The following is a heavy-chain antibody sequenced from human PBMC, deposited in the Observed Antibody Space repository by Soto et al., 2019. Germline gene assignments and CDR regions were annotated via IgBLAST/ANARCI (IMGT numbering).Heavy chain of an antibody. CDR1: GFTFAHYA. CDR3: VTWLSAHFDY. J-gene: IGHJ4*02. Sequence: GVLRLSCAASGFTFAHYAMMWARQAPGRGLEWVSTIDGPTTNTHYIDSVKGRFFISRDNAINTVYLQMNGLRAEDTAVYYCVTWLSAHFDYWGRGTLVTVSS. D-gene: IGHD6-19*01. CDR2: IDGPTTNT. V-gene: IGHV3-23*05.